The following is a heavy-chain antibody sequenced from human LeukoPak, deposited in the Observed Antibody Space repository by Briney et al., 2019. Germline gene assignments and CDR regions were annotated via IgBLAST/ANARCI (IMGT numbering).Heavy chain of an antibody. J-gene: IGHJ4*02. D-gene: IGHD3-10*01. Sequence: GESLKISCKGPGYNFTNYWIGWVRQIPGKGLEWMGSIYPGDSNTRYSPSFQGQVTISADKSISTAYLQWSSLKASDTAMYYCARRVGVGFGELFHVDYWGQGTLVTVSS. CDR2: IYPGDSNT. CDR1: GYNFTNYW. V-gene: IGHV5-51*01. CDR3: ARRVGVGFGELFHVDY.